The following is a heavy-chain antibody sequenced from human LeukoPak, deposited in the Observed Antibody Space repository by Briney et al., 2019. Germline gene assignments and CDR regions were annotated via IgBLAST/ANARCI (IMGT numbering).Heavy chain of an antibody. V-gene: IGHV4-30-4*01. CDR1: GGSISSGDYY. Sequence: SETLSLTCTVFGGSISSGDYYWSWIRQPPGKGLEWIGYIYYSGSTYYNPSLKSRVTISVDTSKNQFSLKLSSVTAADTAVYYCAREVVPAARFDYWGQGTLVTVSS. CDR2: IYYSGST. J-gene: IGHJ4*02. CDR3: AREVVPAARFDY. D-gene: IGHD2-2*01.